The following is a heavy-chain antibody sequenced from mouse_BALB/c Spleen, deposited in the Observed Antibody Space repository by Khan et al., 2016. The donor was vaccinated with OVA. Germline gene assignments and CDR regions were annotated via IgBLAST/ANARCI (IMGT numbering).Heavy chain of an antibody. V-gene: IGHV2-6-1*01. CDR2: IWSDGTT. Sequence: QVQLKESGPGLAAPSQSLSITCTISGFSLTTYGVHWVRQPPGKGLEWLVVIWSDGTTNYNSALKSRLTITKDNSQRQVFLKMNSLQTDDTAIYFCARQPYYHYNIMDYWGQGTSVTLSS. CDR1: GFSLTTYG. D-gene: IGHD2-10*01. J-gene: IGHJ4*01. CDR3: ARQPYYHYNIMDY.